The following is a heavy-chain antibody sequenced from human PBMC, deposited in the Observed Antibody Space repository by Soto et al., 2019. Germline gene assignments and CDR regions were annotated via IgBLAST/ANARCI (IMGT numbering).Heavy chain of an antibody. J-gene: IGHJ4*02. CDR2: IYYSGST. D-gene: IGHD3-22*01. Sequence: SETLSLTCTVSGGSISSGGYYWSWIRQHPGKGLEWIGYIYYSGSTYYNPSLKSRVTISVDTSKNQFSLKLSSVTAADTAVYYCARVITSFPLLRVLPYYFDYWGQGTLVTVSS. V-gene: IGHV4-31*03. CDR3: ARVITSFPLLRVLPYYFDY. CDR1: GGSISSGGYY.